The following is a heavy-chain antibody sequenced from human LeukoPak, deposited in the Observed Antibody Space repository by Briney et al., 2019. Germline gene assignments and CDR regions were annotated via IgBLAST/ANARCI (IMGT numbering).Heavy chain of an antibody. J-gene: IGHJ5*02. CDR1: GYTFTGYY. Sequence: ASVKVSCKASGYTFTGYYMHWVRQAPGQGLEWMGWINPNSGGTNYAQKFQGRVTMTRDTSISTAYMELSRLRSDDTAVYYCARGRRIAVAGKGFNWFDPWGRGTLVTVSS. CDR3: ARGRRIAVAGKGFNWFDP. V-gene: IGHV1-2*02. D-gene: IGHD6-19*01. CDR2: INPNSGGT.